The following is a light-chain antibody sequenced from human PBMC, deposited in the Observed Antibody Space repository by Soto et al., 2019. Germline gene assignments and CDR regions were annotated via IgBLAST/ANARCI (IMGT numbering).Light chain of an antibody. CDR2: NVN. V-gene: IGLV2-14*01. Sequence: QSVLTQPASVSGSPGQSITISCTGTSSDVGGYDYVSWYQQHPGKAPKLMIYNVNNRPPGVSNRFSGSKSGNTASLTISGLQAEDEADYYCSSYTSISTVVFGGGTKLTVL. CDR1: SSDVGGYDY. J-gene: IGLJ2*01. CDR3: SSYTSISTVV.